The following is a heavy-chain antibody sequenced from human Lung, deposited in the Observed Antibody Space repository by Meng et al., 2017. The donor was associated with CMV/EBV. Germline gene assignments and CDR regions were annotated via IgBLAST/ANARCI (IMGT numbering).Heavy chain of an antibody. J-gene: IGHJ4*02. CDR1: GYTLTSHA. CDR3: ARWSGRDRNFDY. Sequence: QVQLVQSGFELKKPGASVKVSCKALGYTLTSHAINWARQTPGQGLEWMGWIITDTGVPTYDQAFTGRFVFSLDTSVSTTYLQISSLKAEDTAVYFCARWSGRDRNFDYWGQGTLVTVSS. CDR2: IITDTGVP. V-gene: IGHV7-4-1*02. D-gene: IGHD3-3*01.